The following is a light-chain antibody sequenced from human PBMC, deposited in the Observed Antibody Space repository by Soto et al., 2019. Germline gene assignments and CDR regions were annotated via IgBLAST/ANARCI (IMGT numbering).Light chain of an antibody. V-gene: IGLV2-11*01. CDR2: DVI. Sequence: QSALTQPRSVSGSPGQSVTISCTGTSSDVGVYNYVSWYQQHPGKAPQLVIYDVIKRPSGVTDRFSGSKSGNTASLTISGLQAEDEAAYYCCSYAGSSLWVFGGGTKLTVL. J-gene: IGLJ3*02. CDR3: CSYAGSSLWV. CDR1: SSDVGVYNY.